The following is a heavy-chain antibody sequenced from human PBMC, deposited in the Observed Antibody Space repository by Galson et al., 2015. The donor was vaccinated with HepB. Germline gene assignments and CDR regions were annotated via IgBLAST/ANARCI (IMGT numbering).Heavy chain of an antibody. Sequence: SLRLSCAASGFSLSTYAMHWVRQAPGKGLEWVAVISYDGSQRYYADSVRGRFTISRDTAENTLYLQLNSLRPEDTGVYYCVRTYDSSWHRYLKFWGQGTQVTVS. D-gene: IGHD6-13*01. CDR1: GFSLSTYA. V-gene: IGHV3-30*03. CDR2: ISYDGSQR. J-gene: IGHJ1*01. CDR3: VRTYDSSWHRYLKF.